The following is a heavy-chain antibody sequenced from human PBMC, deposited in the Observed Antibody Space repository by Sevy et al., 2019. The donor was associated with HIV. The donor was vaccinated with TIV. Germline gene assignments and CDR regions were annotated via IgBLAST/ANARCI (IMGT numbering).Heavy chain of an antibody. Sequence: GGSLRLSCVDSGFTFSRYSMNWVRQAPGKGLEWVSSISSSSSYIYYGDSAKGRFTISRDNAKNSLDMQMNSLRAEDTAVYDCARDRDGSGSSGGYGMDVWGQGTTVTVSS. CDR2: ISSSSSYI. D-gene: IGHD3-10*01. CDR1: GFTFSRYS. CDR3: ARDRDGSGSSGGYGMDV. J-gene: IGHJ6*02. V-gene: IGHV3-21*01.